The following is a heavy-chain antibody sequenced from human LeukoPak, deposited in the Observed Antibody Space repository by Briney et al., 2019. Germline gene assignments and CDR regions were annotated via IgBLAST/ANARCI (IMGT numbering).Heavy chain of an antibody. V-gene: IGHV4-34*01. CDR2: INHSGST. CDR3: AARHRIAAAGTRSFDY. J-gene: IGHJ4*02. D-gene: IGHD6-13*01. Sequence: SETLSLTCAVYGGSFSGYYWSWIRQPPGKGLEWIGEINHSGSTNYNPSLKSRVTMSVDTSKNQFSLKLSSVTAADTAVYYCAARHRIAAAGTRSFDYWGQGTLVTVSS. CDR1: GGSFSGYY.